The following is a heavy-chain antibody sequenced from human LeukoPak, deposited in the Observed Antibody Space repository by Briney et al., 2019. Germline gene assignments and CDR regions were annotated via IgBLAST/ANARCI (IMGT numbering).Heavy chain of an antibody. CDR2: TWYDGSNK. Sequence: GGSLRLSCAASGFTFSSYGMHWVRQAPGKGLEWVANTWYDGSNKYYADSVKGRFTISRDNSKNTLYLQMNSLRAEDTAVYYCARDYYGSGSYQSYFDYWGQGTLVTVSS. D-gene: IGHD3-10*01. J-gene: IGHJ4*02. CDR1: GFTFSSYG. V-gene: IGHV3-33*01. CDR3: ARDYYGSGSYQSYFDY.